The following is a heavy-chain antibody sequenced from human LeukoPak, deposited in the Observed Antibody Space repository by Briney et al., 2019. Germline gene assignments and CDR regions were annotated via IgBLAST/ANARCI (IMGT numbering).Heavy chain of an antibody. Sequence: ASVKVSCKVSGYTLTELSMHWVRQAPGQGLEWMGIIKDSGTTIYPQKFQGRVTMTRDTSISTAYMELSRLRSDDTAVFYCASPISTHDYGDYGGFKNAFDIWGQGTMVTVSS. J-gene: IGHJ3*02. D-gene: IGHD4-17*01. CDR3: ASPISTHDYGDYGGFKNAFDI. V-gene: IGHV1-2*02. CDR2: IKDSGTT. CDR1: GYTLTELS.